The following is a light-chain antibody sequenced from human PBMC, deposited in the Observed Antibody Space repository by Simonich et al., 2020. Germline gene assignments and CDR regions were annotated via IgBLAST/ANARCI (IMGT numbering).Light chain of an antibody. CDR1: QSVSISY. V-gene: IGKV3-20*01. Sequence: EIVLTQSPDTLSLSPGERATLSCRARQSVSISYLAWYQQKPGQAPRLLIYGASSRATGIPDRFSGSGYGTDFTLTISRLEPEDFAVYYCQQYGSSPPYTFGQGTKLEIK. CDR3: QQYGSSPPYT. CDR2: GAS. J-gene: IGKJ2*01.